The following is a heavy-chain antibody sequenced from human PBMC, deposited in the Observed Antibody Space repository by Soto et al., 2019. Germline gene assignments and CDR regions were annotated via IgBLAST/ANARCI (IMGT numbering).Heavy chain of an antibody. V-gene: IGHV4-59*01. Sequence: PSETLSLTCTVSGGSISSYYWSWIRQPPGKGLEWIGYIYYSGSTNYNPSLKSRVTISVDTSKNQFSLKLSSVTAADTAVYYCASGIAVAGMGDWFDPWGQGTLVTVSS. CDR3: ASGIAVAGMGDWFDP. D-gene: IGHD6-19*01. CDR2: IYYSGST. J-gene: IGHJ5*02. CDR1: GGSISSYY.